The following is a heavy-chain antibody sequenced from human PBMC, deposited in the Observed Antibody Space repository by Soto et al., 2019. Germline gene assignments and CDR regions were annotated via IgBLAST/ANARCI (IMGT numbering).Heavy chain of an antibody. CDR1: GFTSSNYA. D-gene: IGHD3-22*01. Sequence: EVQLLESGGGLVQPGGSLRLSCAASGFTSSNYAMSWVRQAPGRGLEWVSGISGGGDLTYYEDSVKGRFTISRDNSENMVQLQMTSLAAEDTAVYDCAKDRTSTIIVVPHPFDIWGQGTMVTASS. V-gene: IGHV3-23*01. CDR2: ISGGGDLT. CDR3: AKDRTSTIIVVPHPFDI. J-gene: IGHJ3*02.